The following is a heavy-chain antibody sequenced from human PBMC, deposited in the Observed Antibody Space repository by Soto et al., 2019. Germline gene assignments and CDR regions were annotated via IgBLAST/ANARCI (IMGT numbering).Heavy chain of an antibody. CDR3: ARDPTGYSSSWYDY. J-gene: IGHJ4*02. D-gene: IGHD6-13*01. CDR2: IYYSGST. Sequence: LSLTCTVSGGSISSGGYYWSWIRQHPGKGLEWIGYIYYSGSTYYNPSLKSRVTISVDTSKNQFSLKLSSVAAADTAVYYCARDPTGYSSSWYDYWGQGTLVTVSS. CDR1: GGSISSGGYY. V-gene: IGHV4-31*03.